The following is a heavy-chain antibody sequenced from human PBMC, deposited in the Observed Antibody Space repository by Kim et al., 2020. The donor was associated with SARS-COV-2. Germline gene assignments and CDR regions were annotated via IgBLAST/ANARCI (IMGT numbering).Heavy chain of an antibody. J-gene: IGHJ4*01. Sequence: GGSLRLSCAASGFTFSSYGMHWVRQAPGKGLEWVAVISYDGSNKYYADSVKGRFTISRDNSKNTLYLQMNSLRAEDTAVYYCAKDINVVVIEDYFDYWG. V-gene: IGHV3-30*18. CDR2: ISYDGSNK. D-gene: IGHD2-21*01. CDR1: GFTFSSYG. CDR3: AKDINVVVIEDYFDY.